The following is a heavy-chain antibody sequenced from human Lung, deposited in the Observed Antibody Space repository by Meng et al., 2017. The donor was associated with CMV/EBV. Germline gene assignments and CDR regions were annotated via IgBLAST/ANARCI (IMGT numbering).Heavy chain of an antibody. CDR2: INTYSGNP. CDR3: ARAWDTSGF. J-gene: IGHJ4*02. CDR1: GYSFTSYS. D-gene: IGHD3-22*01. Sequence: QEQLVQSGSELKKPGASVKVSCKASGYSFTSYSLNWLRQAPGQGLEWLGWINTYSGNPTYAQGFTGRIVFSLDTSVSTAYLQISSLKAEDTAVYYCARAWDTSGFWGQGTLVTVYS. V-gene: IGHV7-4-1*02.